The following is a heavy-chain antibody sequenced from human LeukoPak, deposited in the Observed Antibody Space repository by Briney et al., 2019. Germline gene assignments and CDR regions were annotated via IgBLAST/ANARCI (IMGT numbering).Heavy chain of an antibody. D-gene: IGHD6-19*01. Sequence: GGSLRLSCDTSGGYWMSWVRQAPGKGLEWVANIHQDGREKYYADSVKGRFTISRDNSKNTLYLQINSLRAEDTAVYYCARGHVVAGTGAFDIWGQGTMVTVSS. V-gene: IGHV3-7*01. CDR1: GGYW. J-gene: IGHJ3*02. CDR3: ARGHVVAGTGAFDI. CDR2: IHQDGREK.